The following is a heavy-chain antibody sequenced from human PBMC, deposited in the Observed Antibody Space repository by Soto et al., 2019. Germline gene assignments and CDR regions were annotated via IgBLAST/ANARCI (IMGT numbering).Heavy chain of an antibody. V-gene: IGHV4-31*03. Sequence: QVQLQESGPGLVKPSQTLSLTCTVSGGSISSGGYYWSWIRQHPGKGLEWIGYIYYSGSTYYNPSRKRRFPXXVXTXXNQFSLKLSSVTAADTAVYYCARGLYQLLWGWFDPWGQGTLVTVSS. D-gene: IGHD2-2*01. CDR2: IYYSGST. CDR3: ARGLYQLLWGWFDP. CDR1: GGSISSGGYY. J-gene: IGHJ5*02.